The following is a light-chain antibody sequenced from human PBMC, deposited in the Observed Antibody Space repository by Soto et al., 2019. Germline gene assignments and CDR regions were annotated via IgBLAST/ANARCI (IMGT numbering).Light chain of an antibody. Sequence: EIVMTQSPATLSVSPGESATLSFRASQSVTSNLAWYQQKPGQAPRLLIYGASTRATGIPARFSGRGSGTEFTLTISSLQSEDFAVYSCQQYNNWPLTFGGGTKVDIK. V-gene: IGKV3-15*01. CDR1: QSVTSN. J-gene: IGKJ4*01. CDR2: GAS. CDR3: QQYNNWPLT.